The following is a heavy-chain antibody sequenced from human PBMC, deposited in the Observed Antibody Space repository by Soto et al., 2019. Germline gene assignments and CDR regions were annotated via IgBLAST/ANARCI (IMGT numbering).Heavy chain of an antibody. Sequence: SETLSLTCAVSGYSIGSGLYWGWIRQPPGKGLEWIGTIYRGGITYYNPSLKSRVTISIDTSKNHFSLRLSSVPATDTAVYFCYIGNPDWFDPWGQGTLVTVSS. CDR3: YIGNPDWFDP. CDR1: GYSIGSGLY. V-gene: IGHV4-38-2*01. J-gene: IGHJ5*02. D-gene: IGHD1-1*01. CDR2: IYRGGIT.